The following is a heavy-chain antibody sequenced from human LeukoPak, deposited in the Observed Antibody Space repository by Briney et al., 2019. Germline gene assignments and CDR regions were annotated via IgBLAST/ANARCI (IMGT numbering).Heavy chain of an antibody. J-gene: IGHJ5*02. D-gene: IGHD3-10*01. CDR1: GGSISSGGYC. CDR2: IHQSGTT. CDR3: ARAGYGSGGYDSPGWFDP. V-gene: IGHV4-30-2*01. Sequence: SETLSLTCTVSGGSISSGGYCWSWIRPAPGKALEWIGYIHQSGTTYYSPSLESRGTILADRSMDQFSLEVTSVTAADTAVDYCARAGYGSGGYDSPGWFDPWGQGTLVTVSS.